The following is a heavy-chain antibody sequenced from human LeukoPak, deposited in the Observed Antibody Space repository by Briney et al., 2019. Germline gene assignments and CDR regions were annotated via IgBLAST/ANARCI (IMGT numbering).Heavy chain of an antibody. V-gene: IGHV3-23*01. J-gene: IGHJ4*02. CDR3: AKDKEGLGYCTNGVCYTFDY. Sequence: GGSLRLSCAASGFTFSNYAMSWVRQAPGKGLEWVSAISGSGGSTYYADSVKGRFTISRDNSKNTLYLQMSSLRAEDTAVYFCAKDKEGLGYCTNGVCYTFDYWGQGTLVTVSS. CDR1: GFTFSNYA. D-gene: IGHD2-8*01. CDR2: ISGSGGST.